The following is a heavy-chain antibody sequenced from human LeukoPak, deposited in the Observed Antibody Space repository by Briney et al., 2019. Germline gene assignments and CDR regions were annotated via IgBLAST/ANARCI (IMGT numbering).Heavy chain of an antibody. D-gene: IGHD6-13*01. V-gene: IGHV5-51*01. J-gene: IGHJ6*03. Sequence: GESLKISCKGSGYSFTSYWIGWVRQMPGKGLEWMGIIYPGDSDTRYSPPFQGQVTISADKSISTAYLQWSSLKASDTAVYYCARQVGKQQLVSYYYYYYMDVWGKGTTVTVSS. CDR3: ARQVGKQQLVSYYYYYYMDV. CDR2: IYPGDSDT. CDR1: GYSFTSYW.